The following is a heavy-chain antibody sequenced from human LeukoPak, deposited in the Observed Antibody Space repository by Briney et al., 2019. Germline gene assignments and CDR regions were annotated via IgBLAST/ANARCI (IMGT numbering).Heavy chain of an antibody. Sequence: GGSLRLSCAASGFTFSSYAMHWVRQAPGKGLEWVAVISYDGSNKYYANSVKGRFTISRDNSKNTLYLQMNSLRAEDTAVYYCARSGGAQDAFDIWGQGTMVTVSS. CDR3: ARSGGAQDAFDI. J-gene: IGHJ3*02. CDR1: GFTFSSYA. CDR2: ISYDGSNK. V-gene: IGHV3-30*04. D-gene: IGHD1-26*01.